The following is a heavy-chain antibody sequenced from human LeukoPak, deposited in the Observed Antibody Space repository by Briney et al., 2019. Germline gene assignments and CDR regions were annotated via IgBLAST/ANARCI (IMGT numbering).Heavy chain of an antibody. V-gene: IGHV1-46*01. CDR3: ARDRAVAGFRFDY. D-gene: IGHD6-19*01. Sequence: ASVKVSCKASGYTFTSYYMHWVRQAPGHGLEWMGVINPSGGTTGYAQKFQGRVTMTRDTSTSTVYMELSSLRSEDTAVYYCARDRAVAGFRFDYWGPGTLVTVSS. CDR2: INPSGGTT. J-gene: IGHJ4*02. CDR1: GYTFTSYY.